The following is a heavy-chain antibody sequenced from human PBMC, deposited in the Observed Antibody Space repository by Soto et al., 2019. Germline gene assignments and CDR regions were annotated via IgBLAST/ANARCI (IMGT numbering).Heavy chain of an antibody. D-gene: IGHD2-21*01. J-gene: IGHJ6*03. V-gene: IGHV4-39*07. CDR1: GDSISSSSYY. Sequence: ASETLSLTCTVSGDSISSSSYYWGWIRQPPGKGLEWIGSLYHTGSTYYNPSLKSRVTMSVDTSKNQFSLTLNSVTAADTATYYCARGGISHWAYFYYMDVWDRGTTVTVSS. CDR3: ARGGISHWAYFYYMDV. CDR2: LYHTGST.